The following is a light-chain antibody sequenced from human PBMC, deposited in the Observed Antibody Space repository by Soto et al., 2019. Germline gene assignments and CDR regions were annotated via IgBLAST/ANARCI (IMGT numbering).Light chain of an antibody. J-gene: IGLJ2*01. CDR1: SSNIGAVYT. V-gene: IGLV1-40*01. CDR3: QSYDSSLSAVV. CDR2: ANS. Sequence: QPVLTQPPSVSGAPGQRVTISCTGSSSNIGAVYTVHWYQQLPGTAPKLLIYANSNRPSGVPDRFSGSKSGTSASLAITGLQAEDEADYYCQSYDSSLSAVVFGGGTKVTVL.